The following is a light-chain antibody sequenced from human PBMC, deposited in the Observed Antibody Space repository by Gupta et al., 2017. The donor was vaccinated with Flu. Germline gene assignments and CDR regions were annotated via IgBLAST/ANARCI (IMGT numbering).Light chain of an antibody. CDR1: NIRTKT. CDR2: DDS. J-gene: IGLJ3*02. V-gene: IGLV3-21*03. CDR3: QVWDSGSDHEV. Sequence: GKTARITCGGDNIRTKTVHWYRQRPGQAPLLVVYDDSARPSGIPERFSGSNTGNTATLTISRVEAGDEADYYGQVWDSGSDHEVFGGGTKLTVL.